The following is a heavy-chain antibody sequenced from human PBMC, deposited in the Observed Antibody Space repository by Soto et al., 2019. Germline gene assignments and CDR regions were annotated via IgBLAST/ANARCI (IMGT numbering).Heavy chain of an antibody. V-gene: IGHV4-38-2*01. CDR3: VRVAGSASWYETDS. Sequence: SETLSLPCAVSGYSISSGYYWGWIRQPPGKGLEWLGTTYYGASSYYNPSLRSRITILLDASTNQLSLKLSSVTAADTAVYFCVRVAGSASWYETDSWGQGILVTVSS. J-gene: IGHJ4*02. CDR2: TYYGASS. CDR1: GYSISSGYY. D-gene: IGHD6-13*01.